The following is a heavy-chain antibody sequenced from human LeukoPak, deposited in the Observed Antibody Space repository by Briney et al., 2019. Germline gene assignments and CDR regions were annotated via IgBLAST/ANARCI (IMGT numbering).Heavy chain of an antibody. CDR3: AKGLLWFGGPFDY. CDR2: ISGSGGST. J-gene: IGHJ4*02. V-gene: IGHV3-23*01. CDR1: GFTFSSYA. D-gene: IGHD3-10*01. Sequence: GALRLSCAASGFTFSSYAMSWVRQAPGKGLEWVSAISGSGGSTYYADSVKGRFTISRDNSKNTLYLQMNSLRAEDTAVYYCAKGLLWFGGPFDYWGQGTLVTVSS.